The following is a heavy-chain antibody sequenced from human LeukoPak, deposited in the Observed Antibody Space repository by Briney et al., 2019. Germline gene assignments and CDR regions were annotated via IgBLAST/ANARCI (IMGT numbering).Heavy chain of an antibody. CDR1: GYTFTSDG. Sequence: WASVKVSCKASGYTFTSDGMSWVRQAPGQGLEWMGWISAYNGNTNSAQKLQGRVTMTTDTSTSTAYMELRSLRSDDTAVYYCARDSELRYCSSGSCSFDYRGQATEISVSP. CDR3: ARDSELRYCSSGSCSFDY. CDR2: ISAYNGNT. V-gene: IGHV1-18*01. D-gene: IGHD2-15*01. J-gene: IGHJ4*02.